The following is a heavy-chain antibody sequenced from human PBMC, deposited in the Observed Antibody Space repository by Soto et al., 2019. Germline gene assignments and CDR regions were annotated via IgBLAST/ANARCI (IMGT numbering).Heavy chain of an antibody. D-gene: IGHD5-18*01. J-gene: IGHJ4*02. Sequence: PGGSLRLSCVGSGFTFSTYSINWVRQAPGKGLEWVSYISSSGSTIYYADSVKGRFTISRDNAKNSLYLQMNSLRAEDTAVYYCARGDVDTAMEFDYWGQGTLVTVSS. CDR1: GFTFSTYS. V-gene: IGHV3-48*04. CDR3: ARGDVDTAMEFDY. CDR2: ISSSGSTI.